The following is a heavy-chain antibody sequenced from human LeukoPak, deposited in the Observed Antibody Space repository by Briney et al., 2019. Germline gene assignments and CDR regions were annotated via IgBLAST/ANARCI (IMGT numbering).Heavy chain of an antibody. Sequence: PSETLSLTCTVSGDSISSGLYAWGWSRQPPGEGLEWIGNIYHNGDTYYNPSLRSRVTISVDTSENQFSLNLRSVTAADTAVYYCARLWSHSKTEDYWGQGTVVTVSS. J-gene: IGHJ4*02. V-gene: IGHV4-39*01. CDR2: IYHNGDT. CDR1: GDSISSGLYA. CDR3: ARLWSHSKTEDY. D-gene: IGHD3-16*01.